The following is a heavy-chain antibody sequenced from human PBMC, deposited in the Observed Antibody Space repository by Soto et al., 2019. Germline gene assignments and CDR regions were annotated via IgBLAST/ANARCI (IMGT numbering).Heavy chain of an antibody. Sequence: QVQLVQSGAEVKKPESSVKVSCTASGDIFSGYSISWVRQAPGQGLEWMGGIIPLFGSTNYAPKFQGRVTITADQSTNTGYMELSSLKSEDTAVYYCARDLGTGYDSGDYWGQGTLVTVSS. CDR3: ARDLGTGYDSGDY. CDR1: GDIFSGYS. CDR2: IIPLFGST. D-gene: IGHD5-12*01. V-gene: IGHV1-69*12. J-gene: IGHJ4*02.